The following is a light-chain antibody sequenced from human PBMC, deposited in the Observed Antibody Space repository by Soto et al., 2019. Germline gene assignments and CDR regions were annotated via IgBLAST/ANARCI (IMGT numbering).Light chain of an antibody. CDR1: QYINFY. Sequence: DVQMTQSPSSLSASVGDIVTITFLASQYINFYLNWYQHKPGQAPKLLIYAATSLQSGVPSRFSGSGSGTDFTLTISSLQPEDFAKYYCQQSYSIPETFGQGTKVDIK. V-gene: IGKV1-39*01. J-gene: IGKJ1*01. CDR2: AAT. CDR3: QQSYSIPET.